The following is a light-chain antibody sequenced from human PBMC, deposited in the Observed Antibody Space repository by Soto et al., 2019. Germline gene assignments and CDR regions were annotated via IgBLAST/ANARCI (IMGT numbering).Light chain of an antibody. CDR1: QSITSD. CDR2: GAS. V-gene: IGKV3-15*01. CDR3: QQFYRWPWT. Sequence: EIVMTQSPATLSVSPGERATLSCRASQSITSDLAWYQEKPGQAPRLLIYGASTRATGIPARFSGSGSGTEFTLTISSLQSEDSALYYCQQFYRWPWTFGPGNKVEI. J-gene: IGKJ1*01.